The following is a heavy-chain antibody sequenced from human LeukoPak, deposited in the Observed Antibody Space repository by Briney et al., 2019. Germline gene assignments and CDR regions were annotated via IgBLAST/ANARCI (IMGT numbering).Heavy chain of an antibody. Sequence: PGGSLRLSCAASGFTFTIFGLNWIRQPPGKGLEWIGSICSGGNTCSNPSLASRVTISVDSSRSHFFLQLTSATAADTAVYFCARDGPWKSDYWGQGTLVTVSS. D-gene: IGHD5-24*01. CDR2: ICSGGNT. CDR1: GFTFTIFG. CDR3: ARDGPWKSDY. J-gene: IGHJ4*02. V-gene: IGHV4-59*05.